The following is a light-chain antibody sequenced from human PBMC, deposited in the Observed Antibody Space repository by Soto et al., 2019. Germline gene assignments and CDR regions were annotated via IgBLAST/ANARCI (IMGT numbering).Light chain of an antibody. V-gene: IGKV3-15*01. CDR2: DTS. CDR1: QVIGET. CDR3: QHYNNSPLT. Sequence: EVVMTQSPATLSVSPWEGVTLACRGSQVIGETLAWYQHKLGQTPRLLIYDTSTWDTGVPARFSGSRSGTEFTLTINSLQPEEFATYYCQHYNNSPLTFGGGTKVESK. J-gene: IGKJ4*01.